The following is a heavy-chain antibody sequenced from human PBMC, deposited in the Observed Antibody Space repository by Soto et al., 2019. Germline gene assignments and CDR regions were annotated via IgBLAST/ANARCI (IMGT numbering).Heavy chain of an antibody. CDR1: GFTFSSYG. CDR3: ARRSGGGLDY. J-gene: IGHJ4*02. V-gene: IGHV3-33*01. Sequence: QVQLVESGGGVVQPGRSLRLSCAESGFTFSSYGMHWVRQAPGKGLEWVAVIWYDGSKKYYADSVKGRFTISRDNSKNTLYLQMNSLRAEDTAVYYCARRSGGGLDYWGQGTLVTVSS. CDR2: IWYDGSKK. D-gene: IGHD3-16*01.